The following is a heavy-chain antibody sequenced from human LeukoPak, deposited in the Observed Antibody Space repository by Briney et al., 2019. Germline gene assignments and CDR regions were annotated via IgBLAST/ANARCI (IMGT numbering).Heavy chain of an antibody. Sequence: ASVKVSWKASGGTFSSYDISWVRQAPGQGLEWMGGITPMFGTAKYAQKFQGRVTITAVESMSTAYMELSSLRSEDTAVYYCARGWLAETTVVTPYNYWGQGTLVAVSS. V-gene: IGHV1-69*13. CDR2: ITPMFGTA. CDR1: GGTFSSYD. J-gene: IGHJ4*02. D-gene: IGHD4-23*01. CDR3: ARGWLAETTVVTPYNY.